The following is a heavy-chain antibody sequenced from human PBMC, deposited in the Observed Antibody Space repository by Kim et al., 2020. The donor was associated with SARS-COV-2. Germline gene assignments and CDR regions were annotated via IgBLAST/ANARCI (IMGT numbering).Heavy chain of an antibody. J-gene: IGHJ5*02. D-gene: IGHD6-13*01. V-gene: IGHV6-1*01. CDR3: SSSWYHDNWFDP. CDR1: GDSVSSNSAA. CDR2: TYYRSKWYN. Sequence: SQTLSLTCAISGDSVSSNSAAWNWIRQSPSRGLEWLGRTYYRSKWYNDYAVSVKSRITINPDTSKNQFSLQLNSVTPEDTAVYYCSSSWYHDNWFDPWGQGTLVTVSS.